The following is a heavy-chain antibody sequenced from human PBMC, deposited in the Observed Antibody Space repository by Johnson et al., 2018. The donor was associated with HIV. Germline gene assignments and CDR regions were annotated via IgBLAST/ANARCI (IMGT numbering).Heavy chain of an antibody. CDR3: VKDGGANWYHAFDI. CDR1: GFSFGSYA. Sequence: VQLVESGGDLVERGGSLRLSCEASGFSFGSYALSWVRQAPGKGLEWVSSITATGGNTYYADSVQGRFTIARDNSKNTLYLQMNSLRAEDTAVYYCVKDGGANWYHAFDIWGQGTMVTVSS. D-gene: IGHD1-1*01. J-gene: IGHJ3*02. CDR2: ITATGGNT. V-gene: IGHV3-23*04.